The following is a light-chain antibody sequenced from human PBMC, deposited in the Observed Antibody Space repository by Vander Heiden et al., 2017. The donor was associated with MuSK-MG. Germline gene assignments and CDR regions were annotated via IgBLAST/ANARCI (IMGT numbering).Light chain of an antibody. V-gene: IGKV1-12*01. J-gene: IGKJ4*01. Sequence: DTQMTQSPSPVSASVGDRVTITCRASQDISYCLDWYQQTPGKAPKLLIYTTSTLQSGVPSRFSGGGYGREFTLTISSLRPEDSATYFCQQANSFPLTFGGGTKVEIK. CDR2: TTS. CDR1: QDISYC. CDR3: QQANSFPLT.